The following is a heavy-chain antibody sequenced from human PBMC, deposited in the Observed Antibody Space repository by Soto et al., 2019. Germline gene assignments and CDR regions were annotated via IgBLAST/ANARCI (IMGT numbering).Heavy chain of an antibody. Sequence: EVQLLESGGDLVQPGGSLRLACAASGFTFSSYAMSWVRQAPGKGLEWVSTISGSGGSTYYADSVKGRFTISRDNSKDTLYLQINSLRAEDTAVYYYAKGEWGIFDYLGQGTLVTVSS. CDR3: AKGEWGIFDY. CDR1: GFTFSSYA. CDR2: ISGSGGST. D-gene: IGHD3-16*01. J-gene: IGHJ4*02. V-gene: IGHV3-23*01.